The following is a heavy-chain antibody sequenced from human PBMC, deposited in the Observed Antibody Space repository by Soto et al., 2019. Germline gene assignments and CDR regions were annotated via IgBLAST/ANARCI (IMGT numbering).Heavy chain of an antibody. J-gene: IGHJ4*02. V-gene: IGHV3-64D*06. Sequence: GGSLRLSCSGSGFTFSHHSLYWVRQPPGEGLQCVSSISGSGGNIYYAESVKGRFTISRDNSKNTLYLQMTSLSSEDSAVYYCVKVSGYCTGGSCFSYFDYWGQGTPVTVSS. CDR1: GFTFSHHS. CDR3: VKVSGYCTGGSCFSYFDY. D-gene: IGHD2-15*01. CDR2: ISGSGGNI.